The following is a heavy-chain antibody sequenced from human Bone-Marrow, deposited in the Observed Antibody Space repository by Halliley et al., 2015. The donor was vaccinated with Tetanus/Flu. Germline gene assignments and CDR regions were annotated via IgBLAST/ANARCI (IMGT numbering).Heavy chain of an antibody. CDR2: INHRGST. CDR3: ARGLAYCGGDCSGSFDY. V-gene: IGHV4-34*01. CDR1: GGSFSGYY. D-gene: IGHD2-21*02. J-gene: IGHJ4*02. Sequence: GLVKPSETLSLTCAVYGGSFSGYYWSWIRQPPGKGLEWIGEINHRGSTNYNPSLKSRVTISVDTSKNQFSLKLSSVGAADTAVYYCARGLAYCGGDCSGSFDYWGQGTLVTVSS.